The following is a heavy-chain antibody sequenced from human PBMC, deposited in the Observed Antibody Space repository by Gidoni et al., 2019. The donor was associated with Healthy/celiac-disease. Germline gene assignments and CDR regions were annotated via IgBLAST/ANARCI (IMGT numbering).Heavy chain of an antibody. Sequence: EVQLVESGGGLVQPGWSLKLSCAPSGFSFSGSAMHWVRQAPGKGLKWGGRIKSKANSYATEYAASVKGRFTISRDDSKNTAYLQMNSLKNEDTDVYYCTRQPPDGDTLDYWGQGTLVTVSS. J-gene: IGHJ4*02. CDR2: IKSKANSYAT. CDR1: GFSFSGSA. V-gene: IGHV3-73*02. CDR3: TRQPPDGDTLDY. D-gene: IGHD3-10*01.